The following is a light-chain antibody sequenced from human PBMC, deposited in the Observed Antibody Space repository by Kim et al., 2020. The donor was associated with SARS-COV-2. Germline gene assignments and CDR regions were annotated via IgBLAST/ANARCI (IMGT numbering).Light chain of an antibody. CDR2: DVS. Sequence: GQSFTISCTGTSRDVGGYNYVSWYQQHPGKAPKLMIYDVSKRPSGVPDRFSGSKSGNTASLTISGLQAEDEADYYCCSYAGSYTRVFGGGTKLTVL. V-gene: IGLV2-11*01. J-gene: IGLJ3*02. CDR1: SRDVGGYNY. CDR3: CSYAGSYTRV.